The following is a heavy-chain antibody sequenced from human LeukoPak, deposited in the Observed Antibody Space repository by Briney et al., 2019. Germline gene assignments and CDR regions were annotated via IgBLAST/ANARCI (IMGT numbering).Heavy chain of an antibody. J-gene: IGHJ5*02. D-gene: IGHD6-13*01. CDR3: ARGRTAAGNWFDP. Sequence: ASVKVSCKASGGSFSSYAISWVRQAPGQGLEWMGRIIPILGIANYAQKFQRRVTITADKSTSTAYMELSSLRSEDTAVYYCARGRTAAGNWFDPWGQGTLVTVSS. CDR2: IIPILGIA. V-gene: IGHV1-69*04. CDR1: GGSFSSYA.